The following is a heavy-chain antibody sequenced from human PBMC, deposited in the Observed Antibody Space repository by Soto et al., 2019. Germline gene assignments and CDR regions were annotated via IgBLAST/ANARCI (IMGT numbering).Heavy chain of an antibody. V-gene: IGHV4-31*03. D-gene: IGHD6-6*01. J-gene: IGHJ4*02. Sequence: PSETLSLTCTVSAGSISSGGFFWNWIRRHPGKGLEWIGYIYYTGGTDYNPSLKSRVTISVDTSKNQFSLKLSSVTAADTAVYYCARPGTKYSSSSPFYFDYWGQGTLVTVSS. CDR3: ARPGTKYSSSSPFYFDY. CDR2: IYYTGGT. CDR1: AGSISSGGFF.